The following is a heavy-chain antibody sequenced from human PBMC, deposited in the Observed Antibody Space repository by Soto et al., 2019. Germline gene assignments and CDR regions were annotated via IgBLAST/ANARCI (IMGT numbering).Heavy chain of an antibody. V-gene: IGHV3-53*04. Sequence: VQLVESGGGLVQPGRSLRLSCAASGFTVSNNYMSWVRQAPGKGLEWVSVIYSGGTTYYAESVKGRFSVSRHNSMNTLYLQMNSLRVEDTAVYYCAREASYGDYNHDAFDIWGQGTMVTVSS. J-gene: IGHJ3*02. CDR1: GFTVSNNY. CDR3: AREASYGDYNHDAFDI. D-gene: IGHD4-17*01. CDR2: IYSGGTT.